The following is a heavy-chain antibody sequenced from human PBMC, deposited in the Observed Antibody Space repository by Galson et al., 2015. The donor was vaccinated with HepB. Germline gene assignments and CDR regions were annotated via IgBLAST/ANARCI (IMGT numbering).Heavy chain of an antibody. V-gene: IGHV3-74*01. CDR3: ARGGVVGGTGY. D-gene: IGHD6-19*01. CDR1: GFTFSSYF. CDR2: TNRDGSVT. Sequence: SLRLSCAASGFTFSSYFMDWVRQAPGKGLVWVSDTNRDGSVTRYADSVKGRFTISRDNAKNMLYLQMNSLRINDAAIYYCARGGVVGGTGYWGQGTLVSVSS. J-gene: IGHJ4*02.